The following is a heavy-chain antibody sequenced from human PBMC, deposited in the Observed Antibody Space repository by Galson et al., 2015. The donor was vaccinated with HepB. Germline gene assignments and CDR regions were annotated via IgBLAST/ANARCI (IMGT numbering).Heavy chain of an antibody. Sequence: SGAEVKKPGESLKISCAASGFTFSSYGMHWVRQAPGKGLEWVAVIWYDGSNKYYADSVKGRFTISRDNSKNTLYLQMNSLRAEDTAVYYCARDGGSGWYRLFQHWGQGTLVTVSS. CDR1: GFTFSSYG. CDR2: IWYDGSNK. V-gene: IGHV3-33*01. J-gene: IGHJ1*01. D-gene: IGHD6-19*01. CDR3: ARDGGSGWYRLFQH.